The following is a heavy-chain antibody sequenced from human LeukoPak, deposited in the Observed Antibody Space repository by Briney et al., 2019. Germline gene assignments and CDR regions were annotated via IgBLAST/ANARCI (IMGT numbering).Heavy chain of an antibody. D-gene: IGHD1-26*01. J-gene: IGHJ3*02. CDR2: INPNSGGI. V-gene: IGHV1-2*02. CDR1: GYTFTGYY. CDR3: ATGSYLYDAFDI. Sequence: ASVKVSCKASGYTFTGYYMHWVRQAPGQGLEWMGWINPNSGGINFAQKFQGRVTMTRDTSISTAYMEVSRLRSDDTAVYYCATGSYLYDAFDIWGQGTMVSVSS.